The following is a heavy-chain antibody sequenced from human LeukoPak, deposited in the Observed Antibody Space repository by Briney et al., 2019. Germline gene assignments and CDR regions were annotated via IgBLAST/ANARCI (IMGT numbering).Heavy chain of an antibody. J-gene: IGHJ4*02. CDR1: GFTFSDHY. V-gene: IGHV3-11*04. CDR2: ISSTGKTI. CDR3: ARDADTSSRYSRFDY. D-gene: IGHD3-22*01. Sequence: PGGSLRLSCAASGFTFSDHYMSWIRQSPGKGLEYISYISSTGKTIYYADSVKGRFTISRDNSKNTLYLQMDSLRAEDTAVYYCARDADTSSRYSRFDYWGQGTLVTVSS.